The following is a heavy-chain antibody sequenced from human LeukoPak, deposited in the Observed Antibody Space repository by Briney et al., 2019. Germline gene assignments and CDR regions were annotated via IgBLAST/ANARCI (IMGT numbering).Heavy chain of an antibody. V-gene: IGHV4-4*07. CDR1: GCSISSYY. Sequence: SEILSLTCTVSGCSISSYYWSWIRQPAGKGLEWIGRIYTSGSTNYNPSLKSRVTMSVDTSKNQFSLKLSSVTAADTAVYYCARARDSSGYDYYYYYMDVWGKGTTVTVSS. J-gene: IGHJ6*03. D-gene: IGHD3-22*01. CDR2: IYTSGST. CDR3: ARARDSSGYDYYYYYMDV.